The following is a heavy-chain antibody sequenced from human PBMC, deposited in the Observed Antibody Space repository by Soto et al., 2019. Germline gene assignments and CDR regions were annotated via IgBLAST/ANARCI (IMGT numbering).Heavy chain of an antibody. CDR3: ALATYEMATIRLFGY. D-gene: IGHD5-12*01. V-gene: IGHV1-3*01. CDR2: INAGNGNT. CDR1: GYTFTSYA. J-gene: IGHJ4*02. Sequence: ASVKVSCKASGYTFTSYAMHWVRQAPGQRLEWMGWINAGNGNTKYSQKFQGRATITRDTSASTAYIELSSLRSEDTAVYYCALATYEMATIRLFGYWGQGTLV.